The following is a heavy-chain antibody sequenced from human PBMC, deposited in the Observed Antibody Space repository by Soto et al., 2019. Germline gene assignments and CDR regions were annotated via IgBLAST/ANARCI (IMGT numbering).Heavy chain of an antibody. Sequence: ASVKVSCKASGYTFTGYYMHWVRQAPGQGLEGMGWINPNSGGTNYAQKFQGRVTMTRDTSISTAYMELSRLRSDDTAVYYCACIAVAGTAYYYYGMDVWGQGTTVTVSS. CDR3: ACIAVAGTAYYYYGMDV. CDR2: INPNSGGT. D-gene: IGHD6-19*01. V-gene: IGHV1-2*02. J-gene: IGHJ6*02. CDR1: GYTFTGYY.